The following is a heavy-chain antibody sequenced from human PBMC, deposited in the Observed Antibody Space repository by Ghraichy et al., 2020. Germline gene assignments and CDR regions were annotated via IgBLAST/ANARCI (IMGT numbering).Heavy chain of an antibody. CDR1: GFTFSSYW. D-gene: IGHD3-22*01. Sequence: GESLNISCAASGFTFSSYWMHWVRQAPGKGLVWVSCINAAGSSTNYADSVKGRFTISRDNAKNTLYLQMNSLRAEDTAVYYCARAGWHYDGSGASTDYWGQGTLVTVSS. J-gene: IGHJ4*02. CDR3: ARAGWHYDGSGASTDY. CDR2: INAAGSST. V-gene: IGHV3-74*01.